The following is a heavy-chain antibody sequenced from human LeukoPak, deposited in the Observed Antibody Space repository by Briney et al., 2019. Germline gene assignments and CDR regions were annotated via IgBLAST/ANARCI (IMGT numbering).Heavy chain of an antibody. CDR2: IYSGGST. V-gene: IGHV3-53*01. CDR1: GFTVSSNY. D-gene: IGHD6-19*01. J-gene: IGHJ4*02. Sequence: GGSLRLSXAASGFTVSSNYMSWVRQAPGKGLEWVSVIYSGGSTYYADSVKGRFTISRDNSKNTLYLRMNSLRAEDTAVYYCARDPIAVAGAWGQGTLVTVSS. CDR3: ARDPIAVAGA.